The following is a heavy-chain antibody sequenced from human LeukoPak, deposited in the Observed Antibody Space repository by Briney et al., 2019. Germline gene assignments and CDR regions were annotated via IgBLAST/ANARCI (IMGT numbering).Heavy chain of an antibody. CDR2: ISWNSGSI. CDR3: EKATDSSVYTPVVY. J-gene: IGHJ4*02. Sequence: GRSLRLSCAASGFTFDDYAMHWVRQAPGKGLEWVSGISWNSGSIGYADSVKGRFTISRDNAKNSLYLQMNSLRAEDTALYYCEKATDSSVYTPVVYWAKEPLVTVSS. D-gene: IGHD3-22*01. V-gene: IGHV3-9*01. CDR1: GFTFDDYA.